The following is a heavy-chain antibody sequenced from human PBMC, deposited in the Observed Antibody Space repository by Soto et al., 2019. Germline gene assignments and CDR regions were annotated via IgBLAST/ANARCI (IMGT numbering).Heavy chain of an antibody. Sequence: PSEALPLTCTVSGGFISPDYWSWIRQSPGKGLEWIGYIYYTGTTRYNPSLKSRVTILVDTSKNQFSLKLSSVTAADTAVYYCARLGGYYQALDTWGQGALVTVS. D-gene: IGHD3-22*01. V-gene: IGHV4-59*08. CDR1: GGFISPDY. CDR3: ARLGGYYQALDT. J-gene: IGHJ5*02. CDR2: IYYTGTT.